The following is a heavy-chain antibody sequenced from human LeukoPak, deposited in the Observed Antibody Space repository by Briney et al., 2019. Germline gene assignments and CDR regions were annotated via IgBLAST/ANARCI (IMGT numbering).Heavy chain of an antibody. J-gene: IGHJ6*02. CDR2: ISYDGSNK. CDR3: ARDPTVAGRAYYYGMDV. Sequence: GGSLRLSCAASGFTFSSYGMHWVRQAPGKGLEWVAVISYDGSNKYYADSVKGRFTISRDNSKNTLYLQMNSLRAEDTAVYYCARDPTVAGRAYYYGMDVWGQGTTVTVSS. D-gene: IGHD6-19*01. V-gene: IGHV3-30*19. CDR1: GFTFSSYG.